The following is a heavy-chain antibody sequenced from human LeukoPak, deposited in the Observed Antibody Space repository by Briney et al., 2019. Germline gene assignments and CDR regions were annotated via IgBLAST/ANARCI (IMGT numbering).Heavy chain of an antibody. Sequence: ASVKVSCKASGGTFSSYAISWVRQAPGQGLEWMGWISAYNGNTNYAQKLQGRVTMTIDTSTSTAYMEPRSLRSDDTAVYYCARAPAEPIFGFHMDVWGKGTTVTVSS. CDR1: GGTFSSYA. V-gene: IGHV1-18*01. J-gene: IGHJ6*03. CDR2: ISAYNGNT. D-gene: IGHD3-3*01. CDR3: ARAPAEPIFGFHMDV.